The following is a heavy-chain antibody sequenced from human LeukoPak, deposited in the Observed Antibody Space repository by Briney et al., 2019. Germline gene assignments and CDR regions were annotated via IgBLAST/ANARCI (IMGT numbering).Heavy chain of an antibody. CDR1: GFTFSSYS. J-gene: IGHJ4*02. Sequence: PGGSLRLSCAASGFTFSSYSMNWVRQAPGKGLEWVSSISSSSSYIYYADSVKGRFTISRDNAKNSLHLQMNSLRAEDTAVYYCARGNDYYDSSGYYYWGQGTLVTVSS. V-gene: IGHV3-21*01. CDR2: ISSSSSYI. D-gene: IGHD3-22*01. CDR3: ARGNDYYDSSGYYY.